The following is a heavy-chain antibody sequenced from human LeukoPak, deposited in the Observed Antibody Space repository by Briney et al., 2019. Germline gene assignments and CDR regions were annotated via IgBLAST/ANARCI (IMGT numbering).Heavy chain of an antibody. CDR1: GFTFSSYE. CDR2: ISSSGSTI. CDR3: ASRSDTGTRDY. J-gene: IGHJ4*02. D-gene: IGHD6-13*01. V-gene: IGHV3-48*03. Sequence: GGSLRLSCAASGFTFSSYEMNWVRQAPGKGLEWVSYISSSGSTIYYADSVKGRFTISRDNAKNSLYLQMNSLRAEDTAVYYCASRSDTGTRDYWGQGTLVAVSS.